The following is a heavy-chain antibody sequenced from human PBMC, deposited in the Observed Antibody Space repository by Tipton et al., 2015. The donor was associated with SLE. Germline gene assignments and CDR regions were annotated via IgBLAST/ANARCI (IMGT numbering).Heavy chain of an antibody. CDR3: ARAPRYYYDSSYFDY. V-gene: IGHV4-61*02. J-gene: IGHJ4*02. CDR2: IYASGST. D-gene: IGHD3-22*01. Sequence: TLSLTCTVSGGSISGGSYYWSWIRQPAGKGLEWIGRIYASGSTNYNPSLKSRVTISVDTSKNQFSLKLSSVTAADTAVYYCARAPRYYYDSSYFDYWGQGTLVTVSS. CDR1: GGSISGGSYY.